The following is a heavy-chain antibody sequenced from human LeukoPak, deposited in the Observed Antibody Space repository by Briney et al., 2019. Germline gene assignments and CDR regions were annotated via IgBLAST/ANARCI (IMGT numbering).Heavy chain of an antibody. CDR1: GFTVSSNY. CDR3: AELGITMIGGV. CDR2: ISSSGSTR. J-gene: IGHJ6*04. D-gene: IGHD3-10*02. V-gene: IGHV3-11*04. Sequence: PGGSLRLSCAASGFTVSSNYMSWVRQAPGKGLEWVSYISSSGSTRYYADSVKGRFTISRDNAKNSLYLQMNSLRAEDTAVYYCAELGITMIGGVWGKGTTVTISS.